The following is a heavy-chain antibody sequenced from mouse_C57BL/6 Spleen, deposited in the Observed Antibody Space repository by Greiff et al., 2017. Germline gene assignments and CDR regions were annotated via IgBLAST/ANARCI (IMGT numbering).Heavy chain of an antibody. V-gene: IGHV7-3*01. CDR1: GFTFTDYY. CDR3: ASGLYYCDY. J-gene: IGHJ2*01. Sequence: EVQVVESGGGLVQPGGSLSLSCAASGFTFTDYYMRWVRQPPGQALEWLGFLRNKANGYTTAYSASVTGRFTLSDDNSQSILYRQMNALRAVDSATYYYASGLYYCDYCGQGTTLTVSS. CDR2: LRNKANGYTT.